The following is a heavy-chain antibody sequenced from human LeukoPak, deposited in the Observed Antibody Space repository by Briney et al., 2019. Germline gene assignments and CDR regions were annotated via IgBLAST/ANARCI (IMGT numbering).Heavy chain of an antibody. CDR1: GGSFSGYY. CDR2: INHSGST. J-gene: IGHJ6*03. CDR3: ASGNDYPYYYYYMDV. V-gene: IGHV4-34*01. D-gene: IGHD4-11*01. Sequence: PSETLSLTCAVYGGSFSGYYWSWIRQPPGKGLEWIGEINHSGSTNYNPPPKSRVTISVDTSKNQFSLKLSSVTAADTAVYYCASGNDYPYYYYYMDVWGKGTTVTVSS.